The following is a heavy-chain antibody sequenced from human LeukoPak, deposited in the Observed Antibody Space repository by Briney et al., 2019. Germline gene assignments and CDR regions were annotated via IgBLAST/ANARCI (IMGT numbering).Heavy chain of an antibody. CDR2: ISSSSSTI. CDR1: GFTFSSYS. D-gene: IGHD6-19*01. CDR3: ARAGDIAVATPFDP. J-gene: IGHJ5*02. Sequence: PGGSLRLSCAASGFTFSSYSMNWVRQAPGKGLEWVSYISSSSSTIYYADSVKGRFTISRDNAKNSLYLQMNSLRAEDTAVYYCARAGDIAVATPFDPWGQGTLVTVSS. V-gene: IGHV3-48*01.